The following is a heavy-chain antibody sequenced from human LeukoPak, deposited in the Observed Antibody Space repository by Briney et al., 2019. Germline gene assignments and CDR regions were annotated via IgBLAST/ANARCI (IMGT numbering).Heavy chain of an antibody. Sequence: ASVKVSCKASGYTFTGYYMHWVRQAPGQGLEWMGRINPNSGGTNYAQKLQDRVTMTTDTSTSTAYMELRSLRSDDTAVYYCARDGRFGELFDYWGQGTLVTVSS. CDR1: GYTFTGYY. CDR2: INPNSGGT. V-gene: IGHV1-2*06. J-gene: IGHJ4*02. D-gene: IGHD3-10*01. CDR3: ARDGRFGELFDY.